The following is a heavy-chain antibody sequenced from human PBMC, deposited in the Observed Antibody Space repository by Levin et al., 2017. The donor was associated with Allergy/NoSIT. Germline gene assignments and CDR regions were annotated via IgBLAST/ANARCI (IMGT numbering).Heavy chain of an antibody. V-gene: IGHV1-69*04. CDR2: IIPVVEVA. J-gene: IGHJ4*02. Sequence: SVKVSCKASGGSFSSYGITWVRQAPGQGLEWMGRIIPVVEVANYAPALEGRIILTADKSTNTVYMELTNLKSEDTAIYYCARNERLEYCYSTSCYLPTVGQWGQGTLVIVSS. D-gene: IGHD2/OR15-2a*01. CDR3: ARNERLEYCYSTSCYLPTVGQ. CDR1: GGSFSSYG.